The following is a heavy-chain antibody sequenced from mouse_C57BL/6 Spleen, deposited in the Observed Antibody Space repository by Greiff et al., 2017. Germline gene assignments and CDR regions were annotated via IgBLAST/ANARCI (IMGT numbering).Heavy chain of an antibody. CDR3: ARPLYYGNYKDYAMDY. V-gene: IGHV2-2*01. CDR2: IWSGGST. J-gene: IGHJ4*01. D-gene: IGHD2-1*01. CDR1: GFSLTSYG. Sequence: QVHVKQSGPGLVQPSQSLSITCTVSGFSLTSYGVHWVRQSPGKGLEWLGVIWSGGSTDYNAAFISRLSISKDNSKSQVFFKMNSLQADDTAIYYCARPLYYGNYKDYAMDYWGQGTSVTVSS.